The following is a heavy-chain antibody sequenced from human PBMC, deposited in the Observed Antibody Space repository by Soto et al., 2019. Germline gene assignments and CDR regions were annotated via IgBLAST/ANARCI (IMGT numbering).Heavy chain of an antibody. Sequence: EVQLLESGGGLVQPGGSLRLSCAASGFTFSSYAMRWVRQAPVKGLEWVSAISGSGGSTYYADSVKGRFTISRDHSKNTLYLQINILRAEDTAVYYCARRGSGSYYDYSGQGTLVTVSS. J-gene: IGHJ4*02. CDR2: ISGSGGST. CDR3: ARRGSGSYYDY. CDR1: GFTFSSYA. D-gene: IGHD1-26*01. V-gene: IGHV3-23*01.